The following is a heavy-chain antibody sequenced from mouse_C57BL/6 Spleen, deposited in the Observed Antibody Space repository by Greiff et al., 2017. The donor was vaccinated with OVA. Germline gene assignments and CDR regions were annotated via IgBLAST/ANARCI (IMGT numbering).Heavy chain of an antibody. J-gene: IGHJ3*01. V-gene: IGHV1-18*01. CDR2: INPNNGGT. CDR3: ARGEDSSAWFAY. Sequence: EVQLVESGPELVKPGASVKIPCKASGYTFTDYNMDWVKQSHGKSLEWIGDINPNNGGTIYNQKFKGKATLTVDKSSSTAYMELRSLTSEDTAVYYCARGEDSSAWFAYWGQGTLVTVSA. D-gene: IGHD3-2*02. CDR1: GYTFTDYN.